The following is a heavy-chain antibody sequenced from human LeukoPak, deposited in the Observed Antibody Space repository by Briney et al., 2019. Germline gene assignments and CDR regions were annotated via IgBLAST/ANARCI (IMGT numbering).Heavy chain of an antibody. CDR2: IYYSGST. V-gene: IGHV4-59*01. CDR1: RGSISSYY. CDR3: ARDLGYCSGGSCYDYYYYMDV. J-gene: IGHJ6*03. Sequence: PSETLSLTCTVSRGSISSYYWSWIRQPPGKGLEWIGYIYYSGSTNYNPSLKSRVTISVDTSKNQFSLKLSSVTAADTAVYYCARDLGYCSGGSCYDYYYYMDVWGKGTTVTVSS. D-gene: IGHD2-15*01.